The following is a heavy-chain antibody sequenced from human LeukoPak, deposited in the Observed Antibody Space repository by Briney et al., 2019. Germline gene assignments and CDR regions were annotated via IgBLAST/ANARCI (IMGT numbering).Heavy chain of an antibody. CDR2: ISGSAGST. D-gene: IGHD3-22*01. CDR3: ARPYYDSSGYYYWGNAFDI. Sequence: GGSLRLSCAASGFTFSSYAMFWVRQAPGKGLEWVSTISGSAGSTFYADSVKGRFTISRDNSKNTLYLQMNSLRAEDTAVYYCARPYYDSSGYYYWGNAFDIWGQGTMVTVSS. CDR1: GFTFSSYA. V-gene: IGHV3-23*01. J-gene: IGHJ3*02.